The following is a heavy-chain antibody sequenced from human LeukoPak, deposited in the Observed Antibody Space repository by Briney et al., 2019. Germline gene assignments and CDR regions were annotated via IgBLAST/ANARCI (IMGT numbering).Heavy chain of an antibody. V-gene: IGHV1-8*01. D-gene: IGHD3-10*01. J-gene: IGHJ4*02. Sequence: ASVKVSCKASGYTFTNFDINWVRQAPGQGLEWMGRMNPVSGNAGSAQKFQGTVTLTRDTSMSTAYMEVTSLRSDDTAFYYCARAPMGRGALYWGQGTLVTVNS. CDR1: GYTFTNFD. CDR3: ARAPMGRGALY. CDR2: MNPVSGNA.